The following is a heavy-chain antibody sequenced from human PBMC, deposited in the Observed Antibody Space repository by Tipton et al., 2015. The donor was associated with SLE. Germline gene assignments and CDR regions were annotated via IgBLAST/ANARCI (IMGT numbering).Heavy chain of an antibody. CDR3: TRGRSSSWYGFDY. CDR1: GYTFISYD. D-gene: IGHD6-13*01. J-gene: IGHJ4*02. V-gene: IGHV1-8*01. Sequence: QVQLVQSGAEVKKPGASVKVSCKPSGYTFISYDINWVRQAAGQGLEWMGWMNPNMGNTGYAQKFQGRVTMTRNTSISTSYMELSSLRSEDTAVYYCTRGRSSSWYGFDYWGQGTLVTVSS. CDR2: MNPNMGNT.